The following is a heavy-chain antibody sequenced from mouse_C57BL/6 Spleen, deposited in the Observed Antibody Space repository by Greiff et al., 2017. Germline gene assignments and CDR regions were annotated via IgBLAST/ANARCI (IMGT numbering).Heavy chain of an antibody. CDR2: IDPSDSYT. J-gene: IGHJ2*01. CDR3: VYSNYSFDY. V-gene: IGHV1-69*01. CDR1: GYTFTSYW. Sequence: QVQLQQPGAELVMPGASVKLFCKASGYTFTSYWMHWVKQRPGQGLEWIGEIDPSDSYTNYNQKFKGKSTLTVDKSTSTAYMQLSNLTSEDSAVDYCVYSNYSFDYWGQGTTLTVSS. D-gene: IGHD2-5*01.